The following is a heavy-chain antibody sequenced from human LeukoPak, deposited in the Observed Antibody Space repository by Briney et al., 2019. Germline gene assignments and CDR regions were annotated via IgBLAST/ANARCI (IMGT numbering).Heavy chain of an antibody. CDR3: AGAGGAFDAFDI. J-gene: IGHJ3*02. Sequence: SETLSLTCTVSRGSTSSDYSSWIRQPAGKGLEWIGRIYIIVSAPNNPPLKRRVTMSLDTSTNQFSVKLGSVTAADTAAYYCAGAGGAFDAFDIWGQGTMVSVSS. V-gene: IGHV4-4*07. CDR2: IYIIVSA. CDR1: RGSTSSDY. D-gene: IGHD2-8*02.